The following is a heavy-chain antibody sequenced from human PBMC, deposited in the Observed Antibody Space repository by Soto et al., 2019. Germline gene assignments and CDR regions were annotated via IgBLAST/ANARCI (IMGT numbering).Heavy chain of an antibody. J-gene: IGHJ5*02. D-gene: IGHD4-17*01. CDR1: GYSFTNYW. CDR3: ARHGFYGDYSSNYFDP. Sequence: GESLKISCKGSGYSFTNYWIAWVRQMPGKGLEYMGIIYPSDSTTRYSPSFQGQVTISADKSINTAYLQWDSLRASDTAMYYCARHGFYGDYSSNYFDPWGQGTLVTVSS. CDR2: IYPSDSTT. V-gene: IGHV5-51*01.